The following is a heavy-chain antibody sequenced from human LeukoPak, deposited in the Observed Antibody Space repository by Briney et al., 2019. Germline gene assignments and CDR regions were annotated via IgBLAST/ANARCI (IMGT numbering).Heavy chain of an antibody. D-gene: IGHD6-13*01. CDR1: GGSISSGDYY. CDR3: AREGDQYSTAFMDV. CDR2: IYYSGST. J-gene: IGHJ6*03. Sequence: PSQTLSLTCTVSGGSISSGDYYWSWIRRPPGKGLEWIGYIYYSGSTYYNPSLKSRVTISVDTSKNQFSLKLSSVTAADTAVYYCAREGDQYSTAFMDVWGKGTTVTVSS. V-gene: IGHV4-30-4*01.